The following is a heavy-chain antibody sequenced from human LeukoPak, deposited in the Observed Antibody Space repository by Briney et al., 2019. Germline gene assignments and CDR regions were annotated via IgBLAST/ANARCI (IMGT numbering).Heavy chain of an antibody. V-gene: IGHV1-18*01. CDR3: AGVEAYCHRTSCPDY. CDR1: GYTFTSYG. Sequence: ASVKVSCKASGYTFTSYGISWVRQAPGQGLEWMGWISAYSGNRNYAQKLQGRVTMTTDTSTSTAYMELRSLRSDDTAGYYCAGVEAYCHRTSCPDYWGEGALVTVSS. D-gene: IGHD2-2*01. CDR2: ISAYSGNR. J-gene: IGHJ4*02.